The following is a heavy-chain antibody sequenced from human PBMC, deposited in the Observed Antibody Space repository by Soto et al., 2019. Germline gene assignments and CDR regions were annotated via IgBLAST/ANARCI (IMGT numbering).Heavy chain of an antibody. CDR2: INSDGSST. D-gene: IGHD3-22*01. Sequence: WETLRLTCAASGGTFSGYWMPWVRQAPGKGLVWVSRINSDGSSTSYADSVKGRFTISRDNAKNTLYLQMNSLRAEDTAVYYCARDPTYFYDSSGYYDYWGQGT. J-gene: IGHJ4*02. V-gene: IGHV3-74*01. CDR1: GGTFSGYW. CDR3: ARDPTYFYDSSGYYDY.